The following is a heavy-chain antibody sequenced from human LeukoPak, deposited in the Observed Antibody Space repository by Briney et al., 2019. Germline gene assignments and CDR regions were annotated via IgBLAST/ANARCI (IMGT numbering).Heavy chain of an antibody. J-gene: IGHJ4*02. CDR3: ARDGVFWSGYYTDEEL. Sequence: PGGSLRLSCAASGFTFSSSEMNWVRQAPGKGLEWVSYISSSGSTIYYADSVKGRFTISRDNAKNSLYLQMNSLRAEDTAVYYCARDGVFWSGYYTDEELWGQGTLVTVSS. CDR2: ISSSGSTI. D-gene: IGHD3-3*01. CDR1: GFTFSSSE. V-gene: IGHV3-48*03.